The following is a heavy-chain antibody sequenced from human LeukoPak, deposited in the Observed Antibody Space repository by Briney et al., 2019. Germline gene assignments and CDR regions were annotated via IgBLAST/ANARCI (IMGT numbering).Heavy chain of an antibody. Sequence: GGSLRLSCAASGFTVSSNYMNWFRQAPGKGLEWVSVIYSGGSTYYADSVRGRFTISRDNSKNTLYLQMNSLRAEDTAVYYCARDLPSPWFGYDYWGQGTLVTVSS. V-gene: IGHV3-53*01. CDR3: ARDLPSPWFGYDY. CDR1: GFTVSSNY. D-gene: IGHD3-10*01. CDR2: IYSGGST. J-gene: IGHJ4*02.